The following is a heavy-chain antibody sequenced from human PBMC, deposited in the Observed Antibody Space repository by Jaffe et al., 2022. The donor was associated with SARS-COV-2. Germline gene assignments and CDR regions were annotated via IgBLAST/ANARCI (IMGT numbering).Heavy chain of an antibody. J-gene: IGHJ4*02. CDR3: AKDIEGDYDFWSGYDY. D-gene: IGHD3-3*01. V-gene: IGHV3-9*01. CDR1: GFTFDDYA. CDR2: ISWNSGSI. Sequence: EVQLVESGGGLVQPGRSLRLSCAASGFTFDDYAMHWVRQAPGKGLEWVSGISWNSGSIGYADSVKGRFTISRDNAKNSLYLQMNSLRAEDTALYYCAKDIEGDYDFWSGYDYWGQGTLVTVSS.